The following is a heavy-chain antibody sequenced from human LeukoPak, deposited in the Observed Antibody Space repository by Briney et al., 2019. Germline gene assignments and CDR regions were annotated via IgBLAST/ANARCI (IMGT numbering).Heavy chain of an antibody. J-gene: IGHJ5*02. V-gene: IGHV4-31*11. CDR2: IYYSGST. Sequence: SETLSLTCAVYGGSFSGYYWSWIRQHPGKGLEWIGYIYYSGSTYYNPSLKSRVTISVDTSKNQFSLKLSSVTAADTAVYYCAREGQANWFDPWGQGTLVTVSS. CDR1: GGSFSGYY. CDR3: AREGQANWFDP.